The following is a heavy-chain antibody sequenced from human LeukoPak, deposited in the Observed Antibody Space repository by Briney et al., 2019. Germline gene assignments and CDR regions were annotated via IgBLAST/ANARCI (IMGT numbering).Heavy chain of an antibody. Sequence: GGSLRLSCAASGLTFSRCAMGWVRLAPGKGLGWVSTIGGSGDSTYYAGSVKGRFTISRDHSKNTLYLQMNSLRAEDTAVYYCAARPPIIVGGPFDYWGQGILVTVSS. J-gene: IGHJ4*02. V-gene: IGHV3-23*01. CDR3: AARPPIIVGGPFDY. D-gene: IGHD2/OR15-2a*01. CDR2: IGGSGDST. CDR1: GLTFSRCA.